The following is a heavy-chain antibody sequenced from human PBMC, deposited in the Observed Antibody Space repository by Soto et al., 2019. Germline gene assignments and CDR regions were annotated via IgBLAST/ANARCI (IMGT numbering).Heavy chain of an antibody. D-gene: IGHD6-6*01. V-gene: IGHV3-15*01. CDR2: IKSKTDGGTT. Sequence: GESLKISCAASGFTFSNAWMSWVRQAPGKGLEWVGRIKSKTDGGTTDYAAPVKGRFTISRDDSKNTLYLQMNSLKTEDTAVYYCTTYHEYSSSDYWGQGTLVTVSS. J-gene: IGHJ4*02. CDR1: GFTFSNAW. CDR3: TTYHEYSSSDY.